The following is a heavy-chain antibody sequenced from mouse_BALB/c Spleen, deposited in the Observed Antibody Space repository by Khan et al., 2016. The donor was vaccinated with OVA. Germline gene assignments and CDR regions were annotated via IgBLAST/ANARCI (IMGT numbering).Heavy chain of an antibody. Sequence: EVQLQESGPGLVKPSQSLSLTCSVTGYSITSGYFWNWIRQFPGNKLEWVGYIRYDGGQNYNPSLKNRISITRDTSKNQFFLKLKSVTAEDTATYYCARGGSSGPAWFAYWGQGTLVTVSA. CDR2: IRYDGGQ. CDR1: GYSITSGYF. D-gene: IGHD3-1*01. CDR3: ARGGSSGPAWFAY. J-gene: IGHJ3*01. V-gene: IGHV3-6*02.